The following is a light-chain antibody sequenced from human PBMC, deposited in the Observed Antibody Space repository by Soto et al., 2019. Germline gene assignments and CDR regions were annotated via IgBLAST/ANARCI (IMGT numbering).Light chain of an antibody. V-gene: IGLV6-57*04. CDR2: EDR. CDR1: SGSIGANY. CDR3: QSYDGNEQVI. Sequence: NFMLTQPHSVSGSPGKTVTISCTRSSGSIGANYVQWYQQRPGSAPATVIYEDRQRPSGVPDRFSGSVDRSSNSASLTISGLNTEDEADYYCQSYDGNEQVIFGGGTKLTVL. J-gene: IGLJ2*01.